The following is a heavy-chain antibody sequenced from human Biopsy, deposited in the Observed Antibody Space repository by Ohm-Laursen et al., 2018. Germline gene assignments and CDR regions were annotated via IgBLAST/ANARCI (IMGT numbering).Heavy chain of an antibody. CDR1: GFPFSDYY. J-gene: IGHJ6*02. CDR3: ARDTRWSPYSMDV. Sequence: GSLRLSCAASGFPFSDYYMRWIRQAPGKGLEWVSYISSGGTTIYYADSVKGRFTISRGNAKNSLYLQMNSLRADDTAVYYCARDTRWSPYSMDVWGQGTTVTVSS. D-gene: IGHD4-23*01. CDR2: ISSGGTTI. V-gene: IGHV3-11*01.